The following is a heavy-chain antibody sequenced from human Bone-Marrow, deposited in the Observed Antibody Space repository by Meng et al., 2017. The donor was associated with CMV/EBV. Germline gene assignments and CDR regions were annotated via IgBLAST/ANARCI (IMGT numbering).Heavy chain of an antibody. CDR3: ASWEAVPAAMADY. J-gene: IGHJ4*02. Sequence: GGSLRLSCAASGFTFSSYEMNWVRQAPGKGLEWVAVISYDGSNKYYADSVKGRFTISRDNSKNTLYLQMNSLRAEDTAVYYCASWEAVPAAMADYWGQGKLVTVSS. D-gene: IGHD2-2*01. CDR1: GFTFSSYE. CDR2: ISYDGSNK. V-gene: IGHV3-30-3*01.